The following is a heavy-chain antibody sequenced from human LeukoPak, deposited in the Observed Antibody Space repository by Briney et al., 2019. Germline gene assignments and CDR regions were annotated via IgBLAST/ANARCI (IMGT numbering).Heavy chain of an antibody. Sequence: GGSLRLSCAASGFTFINYAMSWVRQAPGKGLEWVSGISGSGDTTYYADSAKGRFTISRDNSKNTLFLQMNSLRAEDTAVYYCAKGPPSSAAQYFQHWGQGTLVTVSS. CDR2: ISGSGDTT. V-gene: IGHV3-23*01. CDR3: AKGPPSSAAQYFQH. CDR1: GFTFINYA. J-gene: IGHJ1*01. D-gene: IGHD6-25*01.